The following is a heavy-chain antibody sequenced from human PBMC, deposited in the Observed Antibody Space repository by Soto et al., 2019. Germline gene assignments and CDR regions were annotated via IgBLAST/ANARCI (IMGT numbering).Heavy chain of an antibody. V-gene: IGHV2-70*11. CDR1: GFSLSTSGMC. CDR3: ARTTDYGDYGTGNYYYYFYMDF. Sequence: SGPTLVKPTQTLTLTCTFSGFSLSTSGMCVSWIRQPPGKALEWLARIDWDDDKYYSTSLKTKLTISKDTSKNQVVLTMTNMDPVDTATYYCARTTDYGDYGTGNYYYYFYMDFWGKGTTVTVSS. J-gene: IGHJ6*03. CDR2: IDWDDDK. D-gene: IGHD4-17*01.